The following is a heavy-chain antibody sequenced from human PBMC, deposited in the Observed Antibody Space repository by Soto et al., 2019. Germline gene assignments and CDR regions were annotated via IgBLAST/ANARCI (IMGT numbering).Heavy chain of an antibody. Sequence: GGSLRLSCAASGFTFSSYSMNWVRQAPGKGLEWVSSISSSSSYIYYADSVKGRFTISRDNAKNSLYLQMNSLRAEDTAVYYCAIVMVYATDFDYWGQGTLVTVSS. J-gene: IGHJ4*02. CDR1: GFTFSSYS. V-gene: IGHV3-21*01. D-gene: IGHD2-8*01. CDR3: AIVMVYATDFDY. CDR2: ISSSSSYI.